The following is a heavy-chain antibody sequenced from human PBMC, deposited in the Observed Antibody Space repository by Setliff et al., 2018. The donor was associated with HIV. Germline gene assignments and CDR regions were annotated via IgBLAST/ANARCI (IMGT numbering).Heavy chain of an antibody. J-gene: IGHJ3*02. D-gene: IGHD5-12*01. Sequence: GASVKVSWKPSGYSFTNHYMHWVRQAPGQGLEWMGVINPTGGSTRNTQKFQGRVAMTRDTSTSTVYMELSSPRSEDTAVYYCASAGAWQRNALDIWGQGTMVTVS. CDR3: ASAGAWQRNALDI. CDR2: INPTGGST. CDR1: GYSFTNHY. V-gene: IGHV1-46*01.